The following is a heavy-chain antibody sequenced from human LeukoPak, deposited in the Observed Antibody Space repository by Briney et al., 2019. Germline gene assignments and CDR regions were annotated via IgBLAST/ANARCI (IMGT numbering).Heavy chain of an antibody. CDR1: GYTFTTYG. CDR2: ISTFNGHT. D-gene: IGHD5-18*01. CDR3: ARDQWLQSDYYMDV. J-gene: IGHJ6*03. V-gene: IGHV1-18*01. Sequence: ASVRVSCKASGYTFTTYGISWVRQAPGHGLEWMGWISTFNGHTNYAQSRQDRVTMTTDTATSTVYMELSSLTLDDTAVYYCARDQWLQSDYYMDVWGKGTTVTVSS.